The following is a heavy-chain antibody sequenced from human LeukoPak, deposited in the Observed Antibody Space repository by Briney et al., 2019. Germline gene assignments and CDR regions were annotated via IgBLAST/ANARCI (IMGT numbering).Heavy chain of an antibody. CDR2: ISYDGSNK. V-gene: IGHV3-30*18. CDR3: AKPTYYYDSSGYLFDY. J-gene: IGHJ4*02. Sequence: PGRSLRLSCAASGFTFSSYGMHWVRQAPGKGLEWVAVISYDGSNKYYADSVKGRFTISRDNSKNTLYLQMNSLRAEDTAVYHCAKPTYYYDSSGYLFDYWGQGTLVTVSS. CDR1: GFTFSSYG. D-gene: IGHD3-22*01.